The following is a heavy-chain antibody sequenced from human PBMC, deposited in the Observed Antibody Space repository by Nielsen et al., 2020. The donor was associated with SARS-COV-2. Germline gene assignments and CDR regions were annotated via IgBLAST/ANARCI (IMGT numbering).Heavy chain of an antibody. CDR3: AKDHGAGSYFFDY. D-gene: IGHD3-10*01. V-gene: IGHV3-23*01. Sequence: GESLKISCAASGFTFDDYAMDWVRQAPGKGLEWVASVSGSGEIIYHADSVKGRFTISRDNSKNTVYLQMNSLRAEDTALYHCAKDHGAGSYFFDYWGQGTLVTVS. CDR2: VSGSGEII. J-gene: IGHJ4*02. CDR1: GFTFDDYA.